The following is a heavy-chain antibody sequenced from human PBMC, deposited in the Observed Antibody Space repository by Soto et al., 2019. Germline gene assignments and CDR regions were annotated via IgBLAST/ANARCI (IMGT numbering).Heavy chain of an antibody. Sequence: GGSLRLSCVASGFTFAIYDMHWVRQPTGKPLEWVSIIGTTGDTYYPGSVKGRFTISRDNSKNSLYLQMNSLRAEDTAVYYCAKLAVVVITMSFPVPFDIWGQGTMVTVS. CDR2: IGTTGDT. CDR1: GFTFAIYD. D-gene: IGHD3-22*01. J-gene: IGHJ3*02. V-gene: IGHV3-13*01. CDR3: AKLAVVVITMSFPVPFDI.